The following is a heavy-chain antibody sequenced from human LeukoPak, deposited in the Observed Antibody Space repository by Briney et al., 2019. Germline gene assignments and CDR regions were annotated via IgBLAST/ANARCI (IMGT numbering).Heavy chain of an antibody. CDR1: GDSISSSHW. CDR3: ARAYCVGDCTVLHIYFDN. CDR2: IFHSGST. J-gene: IGHJ4*02. V-gene: IGHV4-4*02. Sequence: SETLSLTCGVSGDSISSSHWWSWVRQSPGKGLEWFGEIFHSGSTNYNPSLMSRVTISVDKSKNQFSLKLSSVTAADTAMYYCARAYCVGDCTVLHIYFDNWGQGTLVTVSS. D-gene: IGHD2-21*02.